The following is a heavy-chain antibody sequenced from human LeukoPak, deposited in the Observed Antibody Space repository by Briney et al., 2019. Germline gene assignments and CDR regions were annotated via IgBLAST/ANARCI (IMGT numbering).Heavy chain of an antibody. CDR1: GFTFSNYG. Sequence: GGSLRLSCAPSGFTFSNYGMHWVRQAPGKGLEWVAVIWYDGSNKYYADSVKGRFTISRDNAKNSLHLQMNSLRAEDTALYYCARDISSGWYFDYWGQGTLVTVSS. J-gene: IGHJ4*02. CDR3: ARDISSGWYFDY. D-gene: IGHD6-19*01. CDR2: IWYDGSNK. V-gene: IGHV3-33*01.